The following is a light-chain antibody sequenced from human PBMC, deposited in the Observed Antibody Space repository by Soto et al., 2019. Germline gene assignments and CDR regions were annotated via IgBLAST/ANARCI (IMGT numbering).Light chain of an antibody. CDR2: DNN. CDR3: QSYDSSLRDWNWV. J-gene: IGLJ3*02. Sequence: QSVLTQPPSVSGAPGQRVTISCTGSSSNIGAGYDVHWYQQFPGTAPKVVIYDNNNRPSGVPDRFSGSKSDTSASLAITGLQAEDEADYYCQSYDSSLRDWNWVFGGGTKLTVL. CDR1: SSNIGAGYD. V-gene: IGLV1-40*01.